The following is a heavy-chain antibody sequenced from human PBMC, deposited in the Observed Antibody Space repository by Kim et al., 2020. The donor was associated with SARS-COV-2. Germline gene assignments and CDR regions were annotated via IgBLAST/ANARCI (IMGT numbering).Heavy chain of an antibody. CDR3: ARDAQRLHSSSWYYFDH. J-gene: IGHJ4*02. CDR1: GGSISSYY. CDR2: IYYSGST. Sequence: SETLSLTCTVSGGSISSYYWSWIRQPPGKGLEWIGYIYYSGSTNYNPSLKSRVTISVDTSKNQFTLKLSSVTAADTAVYYCARDAQRLHSSSWYYFDHWGPGTLVTGPS. D-gene: IGHD6-13*01. V-gene: IGHV4-59*01.